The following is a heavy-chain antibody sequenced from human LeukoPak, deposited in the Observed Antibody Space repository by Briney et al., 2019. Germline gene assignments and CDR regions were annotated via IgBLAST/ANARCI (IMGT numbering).Heavy chain of an antibody. CDR2: ISGSGGST. V-gene: IGHV3-23*01. D-gene: IGHD3-16*01. J-gene: IGHJ3*02. CDR1: GFTFSSYG. Sequence: GGSLRLSCAASGFTFSSYGMSWVRQAPGKGLEWVSAISGSGGSTYYADSVKGRFTISRDNAKNSLYLQMNSLRAEDTALYYCAKGQFKWGRGDAFDIWGQGTMVTVS. CDR3: AKGQFKWGRGDAFDI.